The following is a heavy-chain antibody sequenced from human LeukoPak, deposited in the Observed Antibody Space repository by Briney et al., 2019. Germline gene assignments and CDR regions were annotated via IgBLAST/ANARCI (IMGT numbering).Heavy chain of an antibody. CDR3: GRDLGEGRYFDY. CDR2: ILLDGNNK. Sequence: GGSLRLSCAASGFTFSTYGMHRVRQAPGKGLEWVAHILLDGNNKYYPDSVKGRFTISRDNSKNTLYLQMDSLRAEDTAVYYCGRDLGEGRYFDYWGQGTLVTVSP. CDR1: GFTFSTYG. J-gene: IGHJ4*02. V-gene: IGHV3-33*01.